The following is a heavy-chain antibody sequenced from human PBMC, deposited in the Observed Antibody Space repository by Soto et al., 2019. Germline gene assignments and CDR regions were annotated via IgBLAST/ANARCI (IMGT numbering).Heavy chain of an antibody. CDR3: AVERSGIAAAGHAYYYYGMDV. J-gene: IGHJ6*02. CDR2: IIPIFGTA. CDR1: GGTFSSYA. D-gene: IGHD6-13*01. V-gene: IGHV1-69*13. Sequence: ASVKVSCKASGGTFSSYAISWVRQAPGQGLEWMGGIIPIFGTANYAQKFQGRVTITADESTSTAYMELSSLRSEDTAVYYCAVERSGIAAAGHAYYYYGMDVWGQGTTVTVSS.